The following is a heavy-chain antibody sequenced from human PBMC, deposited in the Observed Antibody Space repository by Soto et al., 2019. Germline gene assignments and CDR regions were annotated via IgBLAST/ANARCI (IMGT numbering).Heavy chain of an antibody. CDR3: ARAHCSSTSCYTFYYYYGMDV. Sequence: SQTLSLTCATSGDSVSSNSAAWNWIRQSPSRGLEWLGRTYYRSKWYNDYAVSVKSRITINPDTSKNQFSLQLNSVTPEDTAVYYCARAHCSSTSCYTFYYYYGMDVWGQGTTVTVSS. CDR1: GDSVSSNSAA. D-gene: IGHD2-2*02. V-gene: IGHV6-1*01. J-gene: IGHJ6*02. CDR2: TYYRSKWYN.